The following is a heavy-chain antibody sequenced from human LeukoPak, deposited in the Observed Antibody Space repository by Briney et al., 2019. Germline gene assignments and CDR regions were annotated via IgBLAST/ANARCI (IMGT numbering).Heavy chain of an antibody. Sequence: PSETLSLTCAVYGGSFSGYYWSWIRQPPGKGLEWIGEINHSGSTNYNPPLKSRVTISVDTSKNQFSLKLSSVTAADTAVYYCAGYYDILTGHFDYWGQGTLVTVSS. CDR2: INHSGST. J-gene: IGHJ4*02. CDR3: AGYYDILTGHFDY. CDR1: GGSFSGYY. V-gene: IGHV4-34*01. D-gene: IGHD3-9*01.